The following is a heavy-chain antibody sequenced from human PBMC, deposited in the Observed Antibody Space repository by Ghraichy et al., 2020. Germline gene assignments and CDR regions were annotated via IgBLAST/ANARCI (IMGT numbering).Heavy chain of an antibody. CDR3: AKGGFKGDFFDN. V-gene: IGHV3-23*01. CDR2: ISNSGGST. Sequence: GGSLRLSCAASGFIFTTYAMSWVRQAPGKGLEWVSIISNSGGSTYYADSVKGRFTISRDNSKHTLYLQMNSLRADDTAIYYCAKGGFKGDFFDNWGQGTLVTVSS. J-gene: IGHJ4*02. D-gene: IGHD3-3*01. CDR1: GFIFTTYA.